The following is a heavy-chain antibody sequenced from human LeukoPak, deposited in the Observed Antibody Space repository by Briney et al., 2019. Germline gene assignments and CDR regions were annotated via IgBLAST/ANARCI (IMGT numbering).Heavy chain of an antibody. Sequence: GRSLRLSCAASGLTFSSYGMHWVRQAPGKGLEWVAFISSDGRNKYYADSVKGRFIISRDNYKNTLYLQMNSLRAEDTAVYYCAKVGSSGRTQAFDIWGQGTMVTVSS. J-gene: IGHJ3*02. V-gene: IGHV3-30*18. CDR1: GLTFSSYG. CDR2: ISSDGRNK. D-gene: IGHD6-19*01. CDR3: AKVGSSGRTQAFDI.